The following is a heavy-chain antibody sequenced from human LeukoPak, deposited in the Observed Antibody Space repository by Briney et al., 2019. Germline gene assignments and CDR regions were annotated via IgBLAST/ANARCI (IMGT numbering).Heavy chain of an antibody. CDR3: ARNVVSLNSNGFYYFDY. CDR2: IDDSGST. V-gene: IGHV4-39*01. Sequence: PSETLSLTCSVSGASISGSDYSWAWIRQPPGKGLEWIGTIDDSGSTYYNPSLESRLTMSVDTSKNQFSLNLNSVNAADTALYYCARNVVSLNSNGFYYFDYWGQGSLLIVSS. CDR1: GASISGSDYS. D-gene: IGHD6-19*01. J-gene: IGHJ4*02.